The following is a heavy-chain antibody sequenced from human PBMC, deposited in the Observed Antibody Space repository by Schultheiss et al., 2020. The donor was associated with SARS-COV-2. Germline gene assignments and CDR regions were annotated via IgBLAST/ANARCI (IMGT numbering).Heavy chain of an antibody. D-gene: IGHD2-2*02. V-gene: IGHV4-59*08. CDR2: IYYSGST. Sequence: SETLSLTCTVSGGSISSYYWSCIRQPPGKGLEWIGYIYYSGSTNYNPSLKSRVTISVDTSKNQFSLKLSSVTAADTAVYYCARGLGYCSSTSCYTIYYYYYYMDVWGKGTTVTVSS. J-gene: IGHJ6*03. CDR3: ARGLGYCSSTSCYTIYYYYYYMDV. CDR1: GGSISSYY.